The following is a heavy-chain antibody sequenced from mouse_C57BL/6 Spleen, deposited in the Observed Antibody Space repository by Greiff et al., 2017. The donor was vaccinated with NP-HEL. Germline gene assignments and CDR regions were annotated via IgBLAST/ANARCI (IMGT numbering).Heavy chain of an antibody. D-gene: IGHD2-3*01. CDR2: INPNNGGT. CDR3: APIYDGYSAWFAY. V-gene: IGHV1-22*01. Sequence: VQLKQSGPELVKPGASVKMSCKASGYTFTDYNMHWVKQSHGKSLEWIGYINPNNGGTSYNQKFKGKATLTVNKSSSTAYMELRSLTSEDSAVYYCAPIYDGYSAWFAYWGQGTLVTVSA. J-gene: IGHJ3*01. CDR1: GYTFTDYN.